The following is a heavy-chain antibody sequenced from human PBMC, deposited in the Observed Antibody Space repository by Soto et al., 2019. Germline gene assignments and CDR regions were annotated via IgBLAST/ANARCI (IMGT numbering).Heavy chain of an antibody. CDR2: IIPLFGTT. D-gene: IGHD2-15*01. CDR3: ASGEGVVVRPKKDGFDF. J-gene: IGHJ3*01. Sequence: QVRLVQSGAEVRKPGSSVRVSCKASGGTFSNYAFSWVRQAPGQGLEWMGAIIPLFGTTRYAQKFQGRFTLTADDSTSTAYMELSGLRSEDTAMYYCASGEGVVVRPKKDGFDFWGQGTMVTVSA. V-gene: IGHV1-69*01. CDR1: GGTFSNYA.